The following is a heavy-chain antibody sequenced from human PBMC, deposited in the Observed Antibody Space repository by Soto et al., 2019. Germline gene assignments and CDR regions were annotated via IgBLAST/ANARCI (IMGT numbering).Heavy chain of an antibody. D-gene: IGHD5-18*01. CDR2: SYSGGST. J-gene: IGHJ4*02. V-gene: IGHV3-53*05. Sequence: HGGSLRLSCAAPGFTVSSYYLSWVRQAPGKGLEWVSVSYSGGSTYYADCVKGRVTMSRDNSKNTLYLEMTGLRAEDKAVYYCARDETAGYSYGKFDYWGQGTLVTVSS. CDR1: GFTVSSYY. CDR3: ARDETAGYSYGKFDY.